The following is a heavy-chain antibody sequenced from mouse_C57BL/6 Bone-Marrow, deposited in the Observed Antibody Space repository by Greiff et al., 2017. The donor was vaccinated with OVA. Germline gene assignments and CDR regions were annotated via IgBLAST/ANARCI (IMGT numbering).Heavy chain of an antibody. J-gene: IGHJ4*01. D-gene: IGHD4-1*01. CDR3: AITGTGDYYAMDY. CDR1: GFTFSDYY. CDR2: ISNGGGST. V-gene: IGHV5-12*01. Sequence: DVQLVESGGGLVQPGGSLKLSCAASGFTFSDYYMYWVRQTPEKRLEWVAYISNGGGSTYYPDTVKGRFTIARDNAKNTLYLQMSRLKSEDTAMYYCAITGTGDYYAMDYWGQGTSVTVSS.